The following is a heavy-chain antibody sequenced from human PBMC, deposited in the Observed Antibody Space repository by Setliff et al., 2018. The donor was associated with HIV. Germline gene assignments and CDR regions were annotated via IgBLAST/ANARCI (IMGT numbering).Heavy chain of an antibody. J-gene: IGHJ4*02. CDR3: ARGGLYDSGGYYPPPAGRIDS. V-gene: IGHV5-51*01. CDR2: IYPGDSET. D-gene: IGHD3-22*01. Sequence: GESLKLSCRVSGYSFTSYWIAWVRQMPGRGLEWMGNIYPGDSETRYSPSSVGQVTFSVDKSVNTAYLQRRSLKASDTAMYYCARGGLYDSGGYYPPPAGRIDSWGPGTLVTVSS. CDR1: GYSFTSYW.